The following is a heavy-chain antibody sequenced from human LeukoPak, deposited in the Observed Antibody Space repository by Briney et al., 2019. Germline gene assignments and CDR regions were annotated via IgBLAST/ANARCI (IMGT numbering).Heavy chain of an antibody. D-gene: IGHD2-21*02. J-gene: IGHJ5*02. CDR2: ISAYNGNT. CDR3: ARDIGDSDLSNWFDP. V-gene: IGHV1-18*01. Sequence: ASVKVSCXASGYTFTSYGISWVRLAPGQGLEWMGWISAYNGNTNYAQKLQGRVTMTTDTSTSTAYMELRSLRSDDTAVYYCARDIGDSDLSNWFDPWGQGTLVTVSS. CDR1: GYTFTSYG.